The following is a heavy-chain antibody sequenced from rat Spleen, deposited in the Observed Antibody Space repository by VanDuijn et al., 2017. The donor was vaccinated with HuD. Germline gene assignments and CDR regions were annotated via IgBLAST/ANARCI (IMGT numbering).Heavy chain of an antibody. CDR2: IWSGGST. Sequence: QVQLKESGPGLVQPSQTLSLTCTVSGFSITSNSVSWVRQPPGKGLEWMGAIWSGGSTDYNSALKSRLSISRDTSKNQVFLKMNSLQTDDTGTYYCTRDRSYYFDYWGQGVMVTVSS. V-gene: IGHV2-15*01. J-gene: IGHJ2*01. CDR1: GFSITSNS. CDR3: TRDRSYYFDY.